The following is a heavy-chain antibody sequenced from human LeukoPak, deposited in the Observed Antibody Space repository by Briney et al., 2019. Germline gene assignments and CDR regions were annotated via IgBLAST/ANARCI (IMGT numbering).Heavy chain of an antibody. J-gene: IGHJ4*02. Sequence: GGSLRLSCVASGFSFSNYGTHWVRQAPGKGLEWVTFMQYDGSVEFYADSVKGRFTISRDNAKNSLYLQMNSLRAEDTAVYYCASRDGSYGYWGQGTLVTVSS. D-gene: IGHD1-26*01. CDR2: MQYDGSVE. V-gene: IGHV3-30*02. CDR3: ASRDGSYGY. CDR1: GFSFSNYG.